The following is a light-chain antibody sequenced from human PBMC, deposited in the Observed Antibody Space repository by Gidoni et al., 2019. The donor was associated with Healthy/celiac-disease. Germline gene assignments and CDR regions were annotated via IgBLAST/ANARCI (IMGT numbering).Light chain of an antibody. CDR3: QAWDSSTVV. CDR1: KLGDKY. CDR2: QDS. V-gene: IGLV3-1*01. J-gene: IGLJ2*01. Sequence: YALTQPPSVSVSQGQTASIPCSGDKLGDKYACWYQQKPGQSPVLVSYQDSKRPSGIPERFSGSNSGNTATLTISGTQAMDEADYYCQAWDSSTVVFGGGTKLTVL.